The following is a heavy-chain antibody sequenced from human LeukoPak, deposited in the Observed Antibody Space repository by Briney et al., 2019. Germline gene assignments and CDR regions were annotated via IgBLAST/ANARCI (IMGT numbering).Heavy chain of an antibody. D-gene: IGHD6-6*01. J-gene: IGHJ3*02. CDR2: IYNSETI. Sequence: PSETLSLTCTVSGCSINSYYWSWIRQPPGKGLEWIGYIYNSETINYNPSLTSRVTISLDTSKNQVSLKLTSVTAADTAVYYCVRVGGASSILSAFDIWGQGAMVTVSS. CDR1: GCSINSYY. V-gene: IGHV4-59*01. CDR3: VRVGGASSILSAFDI.